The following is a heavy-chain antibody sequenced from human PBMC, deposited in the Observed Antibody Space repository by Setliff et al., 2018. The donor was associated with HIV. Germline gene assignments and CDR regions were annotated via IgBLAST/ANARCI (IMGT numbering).Heavy chain of an antibody. J-gene: IGHJ6*03. V-gene: IGHV4-4*07. Sequence: PSETLSLTCNVSGASVSIYFWVWIRQPAGKTLEWIGRTHSSGDTHYNPSHNSRVTMSLDTSKNQFSLEMTSVTAADTAVYYCARGVAAAGALMDVWGKGTTVTVSS. D-gene: IGHD6-13*01. CDR1: GASVSIYF. CDR2: THSSGDT. CDR3: ARGVAAAGALMDV.